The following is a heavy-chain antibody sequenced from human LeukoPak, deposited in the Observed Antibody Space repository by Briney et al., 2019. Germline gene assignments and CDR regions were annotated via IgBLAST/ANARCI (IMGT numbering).Heavy chain of an antibody. CDR1: GYSISSSYY. V-gene: IGHV4-38-2*02. CDR2: IYHSGST. Sequence: PSETLSLTCTVSGYSISSSYYWGWIRQPPGKGLEWIGSIYHSGSTYYNPSLKSRVTISVDTSKNQFSLKLSSVTAADTAVYYCARLDGYMGYYYYGMDVWGQGTTVTVSS. D-gene: IGHD5-24*01. CDR3: ARLDGYMGYYYYGMDV. J-gene: IGHJ6*02.